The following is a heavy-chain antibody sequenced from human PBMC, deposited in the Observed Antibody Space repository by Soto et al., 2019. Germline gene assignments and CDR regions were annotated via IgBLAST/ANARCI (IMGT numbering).Heavy chain of an antibody. Sequence: ASVKVSCKASGYTFTGNYMHWVRQAPGQGLDWMGWINPNSGGTNYVQKFQGRVTMTRDTSISTAYLELSSLRSDDTAVYYCARDLVVDIVLVPSEWGMDVWGQGTTVTVSS. D-gene: IGHD2-2*01. V-gene: IGHV1-2*02. CDR2: INPNSGGT. J-gene: IGHJ6*02. CDR3: ARDLVVDIVLVPSEWGMDV. CDR1: GYTFTGNY.